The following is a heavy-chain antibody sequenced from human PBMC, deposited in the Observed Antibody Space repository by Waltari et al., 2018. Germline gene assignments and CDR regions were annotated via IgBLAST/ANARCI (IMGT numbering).Heavy chain of an antibody. D-gene: IGHD5-12*01. CDR1: VFTFSSYS. V-gene: IGHV3-21*01. Sequence: EVQLVESGGGLVKPGGSLRLSCAASVFTFSSYSMNWVRQAPGKGLEWVSSISSSSSYIYYADSVKGRFTISRDNAKNSLYLQMNSLRAEDTAVYYCARSTSGRFDYWGQGTLVTVSS. J-gene: IGHJ4*02. CDR2: ISSSSSYI. CDR3: ARSTSGRFDY.